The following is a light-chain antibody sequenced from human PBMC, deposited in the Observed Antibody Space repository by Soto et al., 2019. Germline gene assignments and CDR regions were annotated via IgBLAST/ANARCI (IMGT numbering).Light chain of an antibody. CDR2: AND. CDR3: ATGSYSLKGWV. V-gene: IGLV1-44*01. CDR1: SSDIGSNR. J-gene: IGLJ3*02. Sequence: QSVLTQPPSASRTPGQRVTIPCSGSSSDIGSNRVNWYQQLPGAAPRLLIYANDHRPSGVPDRFSASKSGTSASLAISGVRSEDEAFYYCATGSYSLKGWVFGGGTKLTVL.